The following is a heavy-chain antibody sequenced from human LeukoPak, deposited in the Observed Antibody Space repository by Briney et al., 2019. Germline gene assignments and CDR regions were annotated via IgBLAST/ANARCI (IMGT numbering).Heavy chain of an antibody. V-gene: IGHV4-4*07. CDR2: IYTSGSISGNT. J-gene: IGHJ3*02. CDR3: ARDRYYYDSSTYYSAFHT. Sequence: SETLSLTCTVSGGSISSYYWSWIRQPAGKGLEWIGRIYTSGSISGNTNYNPSLKSRVTVSVDRSKNQFSLKLSSVTAADTAVYYCARDRYYYDSSTYYSAFHTWGQGTMVTVSS. D-gene: IGHD3-22*01. CDR1: GGSISSYY.